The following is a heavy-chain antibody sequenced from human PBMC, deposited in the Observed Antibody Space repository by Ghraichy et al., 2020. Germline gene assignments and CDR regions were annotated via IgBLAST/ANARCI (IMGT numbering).Heavy chain of an antibody. CDR1: GFTFSGFA. CDR3: AKDYSYDSSGSFNFLDNNAFDI. Sequence: GGSLRLSCAVSGFTFSGFAMSWVRQAPGKGLEWVSSMSGSDGSTSYADSVKGRFTISRDKSKNTVYLQMHSMRTDDKALYYCAKDYSYDSSGSFNFLDNNAFDIWGRGTMVAVSS. D-gene: IGHD3-22*01. J-gene: IGHJ3*02. CDR2: MSGSDGST. V-gene: IGHV3-23*01.